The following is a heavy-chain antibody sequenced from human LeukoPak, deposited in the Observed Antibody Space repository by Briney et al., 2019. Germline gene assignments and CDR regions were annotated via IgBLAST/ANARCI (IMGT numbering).Heavy chain of an antibody. Sequence: GASVKVSCKASGYTFTGYYMHWVRQAPGQGLEGMGRINPNSGGTNYAQKFQGRVTMARDTSISTAYMELSRLRSDDTAVYYCARKEGDYYGSGSYYGYWGQGTLVTVSS. CDR2: INPNSGGT. V-gene: IGHV1-2*06. J-gene: IGHJ4*02. CDR3: ARKEGDYYGSGSYYGY. D-gene: IGHD3-10*01. CDR1: GYTFTGYY.